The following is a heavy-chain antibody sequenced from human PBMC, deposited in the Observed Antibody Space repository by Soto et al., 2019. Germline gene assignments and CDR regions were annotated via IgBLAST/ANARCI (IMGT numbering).Heavy chain of an antibody. Sequence: SGPTLVKPTQPLTLTCTFSGFSLSTSGVGVGWIRQPPGKALEWLALIYWNDDKRYSPSLKSRLTITKDTSKNQVVLTMTNMDPVDTATYYCAHRPPPPGNGSPHEYFQHWGQGTLVTVSS. CDR1: GFSLSTSGVG. V-gene: IGHV2-5*01. CDR2: IYWNDDK. J-gene: IGHJ1*01. CDR3: AHRPPPPGNGSPHEYFQH. D-gene: IGHD1-1*01.